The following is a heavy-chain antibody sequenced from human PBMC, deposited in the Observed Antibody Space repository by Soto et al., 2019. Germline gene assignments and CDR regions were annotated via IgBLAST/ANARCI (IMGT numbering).Heavy chain of an antibody. D-gene: IGHD3-10*01. CDR3: ARAKFAPGINAFDI. Sequence: VGSLRLSCAASGFTFSSYAMHWVRQDPGKGLEWVAVISYDGSNKYYADSVKGRFTITRDNSKNTLYLQMNSLRAEDTAVYYCARAKFAPGINAFDIWGQGTMVTVSS. V-gene: IGHV3-30-3*01. J-gene: IGHJ3*02. CDR1: GFTFSSYA. CDR2: ISYDGSNK.